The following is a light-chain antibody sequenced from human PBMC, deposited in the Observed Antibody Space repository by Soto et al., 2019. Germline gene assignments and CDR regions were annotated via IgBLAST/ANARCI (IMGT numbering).Light chain of an antibody. CDR3: AAWDGSLGV. CDR1: SSNIGSNY. Sequence: QSVLTQPPSSSVPPGQRVTISWSGSSSNIGSNYVYWYQQLPGTAPKLLIYMNNQRPSGVPDRFSGSKSGTSASLAISGLRSEDEADSYCAAWDGSLGVFGTGTKLTVL. CDR2: MNN. V-gene: IGLV1-47*01. J-gene: IGLJ1*01.